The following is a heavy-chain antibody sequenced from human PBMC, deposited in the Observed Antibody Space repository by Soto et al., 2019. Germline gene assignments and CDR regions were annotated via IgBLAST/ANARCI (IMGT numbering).Heavy chain of an antibody. D-gene: IGHD3-22*01. CDR2: IYHSGST. V-gene: IGHV4-30-2*01. CDR1: GGSISSGGYS. J-gene: IGHJ6*02. Sequence: QLQLQESGSGLVKPSQTLSLTCAVSGGSISSGGYSWSWIRQPPGKGLEWIGYIYHSGSTYYNPSLKIRVTXSXDXXKNPFSLKLSSVTAADTAVYYCAGSGYHHKRGMDVWGQGTTVTVSS. CDR3: AGSGYHHKRGMDV.